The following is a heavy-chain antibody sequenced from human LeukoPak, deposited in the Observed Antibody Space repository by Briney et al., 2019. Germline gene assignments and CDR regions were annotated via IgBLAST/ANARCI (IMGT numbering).Heavy chain of an antibody. J-gene: IGHJ6*03. D-gene: IGHD6-6*01. Sequence: SVKVSCKASGGTFSSYAISWVRQAPGQGLEWMGGIIPIFGTANYAQKFQGRVTITADKSTSTAYMELSSLRSDDTAVYYCARDSRSSWFYYYYMDVWGKGTTVTVSS. V-gene: IGHV1-69*06. CDR1: GGTFSSYA. CDR3: ARDSRSSWFYYYYMDV. CDR2: IIPIFGTA.